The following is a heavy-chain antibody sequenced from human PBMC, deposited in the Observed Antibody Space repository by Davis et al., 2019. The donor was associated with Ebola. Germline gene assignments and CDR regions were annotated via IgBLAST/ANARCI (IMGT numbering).Heavy chain of an antibody. CDR3: AKDKARHCGSGGYFDY. V-gene: IGHV3-43D*03. CDR2: ISSDGGAT. Sequence: EGSLRLSCAASGFTFDDYAMHWVRQVPGKGLEWVSLISSDGGATHYADSVKGRLTISRDNSKNSLFLQMNSLRGDDTAFYYCAKDKARHCGSGGYFDYWGQGTLVTVSS. D-gene: IGHD3-10*01. J-gene: IGHJ4*02. CDR1: GFTFDDYA.